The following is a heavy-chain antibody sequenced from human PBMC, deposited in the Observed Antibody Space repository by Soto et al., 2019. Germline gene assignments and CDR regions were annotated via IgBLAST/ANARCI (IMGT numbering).Heavy chain of an antibody. V-gene: IGHV1-69*02. J-gene: IGHJ3*02. D-gene: IGHD6-19*01. CDR3: ASLAVADVAFGI. CDR2: IIPILGIA. CDR1: GGTFSSYT. Sequence: QVQLVQSGAEVKKPGSSVKVSCKASGGTFSSYTISWVRQAPGQGLEWMGRIIPILGIANYAQKFQGRVTLTADKSASTAYMELSSLRSEDTAVYYCASLAVADVAFGIWGQGTMVTVSS.